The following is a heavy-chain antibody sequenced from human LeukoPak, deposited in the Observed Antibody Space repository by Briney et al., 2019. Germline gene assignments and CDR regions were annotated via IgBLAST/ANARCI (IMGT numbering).Heavy chain of an antibody. J-gene: IGHJ6*03. CDR1: GDSISSSSSY. CDR2: IYYSGST. D-gene: IGHD4-11*01. Sequence: SETLSLTCTVSGDSISSSSSYWGWIRQPPGEGLEWIGSIYYSGSTYYNTSLKSRVTISVDTSKNQFSLRLNSVTAADTAVYFCARGRVSSSTWYSTYYYFFYMDFWGKGTTVTVSS. CDR3: ARGRVSSSTWYSTYYYFFYMDF. V-gene: IGHV4-39*01.